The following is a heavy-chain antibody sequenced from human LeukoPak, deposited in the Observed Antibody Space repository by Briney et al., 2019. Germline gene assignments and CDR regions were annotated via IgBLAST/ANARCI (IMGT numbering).Heavy chain of an antibody. D-gene: IGHD6-19*01. Sequence: SQILSLTCAISGDSISSNSAAWNWIRQSPSRGLEWLGRTYYRSKWYNDYAVSVKSRITINPDTSKNQFSLQLNSVTPEDTAVYYCAREPAVAGPSIPPFDAFDIWGQGTMVTVSS. CDR2: TYYRSKWYN. CDR3: AREPAVAGPSIPPFDAFDI. J-gene: IGHJ3*02. CDR1: GDSISSNSAA. V-gene: IGHV6-1*01.